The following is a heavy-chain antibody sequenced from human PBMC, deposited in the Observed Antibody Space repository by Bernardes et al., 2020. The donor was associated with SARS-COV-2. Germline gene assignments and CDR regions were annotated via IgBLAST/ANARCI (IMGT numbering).Heavy chain of an antibody. CDR1: GASISSGGDY. Sequence: SETLSLTCTVSGASISSGGDYWTWLRQRPGKGLEWIGYIYYSGNTHYNPSLKSRATISVDTSENQFSLKLNSVTAADTAVYYCARGTWIELWLGGNWYDPWGQGRLVTVSS. V-gene: IGHV4-31*03. J-gene: IGHJ5*02. CDR3: ARGTWIELWLGGNWYDP. D-gene: IGHD5-18*01. CDR2: IYYSGNT.